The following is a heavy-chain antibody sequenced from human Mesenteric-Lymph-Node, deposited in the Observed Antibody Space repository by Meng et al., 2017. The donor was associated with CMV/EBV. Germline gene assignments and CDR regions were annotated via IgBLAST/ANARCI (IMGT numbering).Heavy chain of an antibody. J-gene: IGHJ6*02. CDR1: GFTFSSYW. Sequence: GESLKISCAASGFTFSSYWMSWVRQALGKGLEWVANIKQDGSEKYYVDSVKGRFTISRDNAKNSLYLQMNSLRAEDTAVYYCARDKVGTYYYYGMDVWGQGTTVTVSS. CDR3: ARDKVGTYYYYGMDV. D-gene: IGHD2-21*02. V-gene: IGHV3-7*01. CDR2: IKQDGSEK.